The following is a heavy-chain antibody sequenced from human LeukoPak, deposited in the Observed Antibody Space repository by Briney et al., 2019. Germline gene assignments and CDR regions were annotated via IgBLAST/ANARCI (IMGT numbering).Heavy chain of an antibody. V-gene: IGHV3-23*01. CDR3: VKGFSSGYPWTFDY. CDR2: ISGGATT. CDR1: GFTFSSYG. Sequence: PGGSLRLSCEASGFTFSSYGMSWVRQAPGKGLEWVSAISGGATTYYADSVKGRFTISRDNSKNKVYLQMNSLRAEDTAVYYCVKGFSSGYPWTFDYWGQGTLVTVSS. D-gene: IGHD3-22*01. J-gene: IGHJ4*02.